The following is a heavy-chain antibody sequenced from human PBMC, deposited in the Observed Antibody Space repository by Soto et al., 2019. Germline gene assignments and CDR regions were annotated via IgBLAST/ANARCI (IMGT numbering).Heavy chain of an antibody. V-gene: IGHV3-23*01. Sequence: EVQLLESGGGLVQPGGSLRLSCAASGFTFDSYAMNWVRQAPGKGLEWVSTISGSGDYTYYADSVKGRFTISRDNSKNMMYLQMNSLRAEDTAVCYCAKNRGLQYYFDYWGQGTLVTVSS. J-gene: IGHJ4*02. CDR1: GFTFDSYA. CDR3: AKNRGLQYYFDY. CDR2: ISGSGDYT.